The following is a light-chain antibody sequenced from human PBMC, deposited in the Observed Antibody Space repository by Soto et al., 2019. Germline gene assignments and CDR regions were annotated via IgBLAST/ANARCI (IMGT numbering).Light chain of an antibody. V-gene: IGLV2-14*01. CDR1: SSDVGAYNY. CDR3: SSYRSSTTFV. J-gene: IGLJ1*01. Sequence: QSVLTQPASVSGSPGQSITISCTGTSSDVGAYNYVSWYQQYPGKAPKVIIFEVRKRPSGVSNRFSGSKSGDTASLTISRLQAEDEADYYCSSYRSSTTFVFGTGTKVTVL. CDR2: EVR.